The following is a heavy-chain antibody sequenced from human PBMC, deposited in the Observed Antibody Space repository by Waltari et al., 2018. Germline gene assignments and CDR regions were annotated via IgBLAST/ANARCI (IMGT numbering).Heavy chain of an antibody. CDR3: AKGYYWDKSGYYRHFDY. CDR2: IQSDGTT. CDR1: GFTVRFNY. Sequence: EVQLVQSGGGLIQPGGSLRLSCAVSGFTVRFNYMNWVGQAPGKGVRWVSVIQSDGTTSYADSVKGRFIVSRDEWKNTLYLEMNNLRADDTAVYFCAKGYYWDKSGYYRHFDYWGPGTLVTVSS. J-gene: IGHJ4*02. V-gene: IGHV3-53*01. D-gene: IGHD3-22*01.